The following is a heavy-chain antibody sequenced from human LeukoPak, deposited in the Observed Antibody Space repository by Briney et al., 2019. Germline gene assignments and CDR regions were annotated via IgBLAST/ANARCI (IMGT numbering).Heavy chain of an antibody. Sequence: PGGSLRLSCAASGFSFRNYNMNWVRQAPGKGLEWVSSIGGSSDFIYYGDSVKGRFTISRDNAKNSVYLQMNSLRAEDTAVYYCLRDESGSFFAYCGQGTLVIVSS. CDR3: LRDESGSFFAY. CDR2: IGGSSDFI. D-gene: IGHD3-10*01. J-gene: IGHJ4*02. CDR1: GFSFRNYN. V-gene: IGHV3-21*06.